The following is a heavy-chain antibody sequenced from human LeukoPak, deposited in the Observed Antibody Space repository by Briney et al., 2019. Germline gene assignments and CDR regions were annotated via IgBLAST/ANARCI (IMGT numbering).Heavy chain of an antibody. CDR2: IKQDGSEK. CDR3: ARDPYSSSWSYGMDV. Sequence: PGGSLSLSCTASGFTFSNYWMSWVRQTPEKGLEWVANIKQDGSEKVYLDSVKGRFTISRDNAQTSLYLHMNSLRAEDTAVYYCARDPYSSSWSYGMDVWGQGTTVTASS. CDR1: GFTFSNYW. D-gene: IGHD6-13*01. V-gene: IGHV3-7*05. J-gene: IGHJ6*02.